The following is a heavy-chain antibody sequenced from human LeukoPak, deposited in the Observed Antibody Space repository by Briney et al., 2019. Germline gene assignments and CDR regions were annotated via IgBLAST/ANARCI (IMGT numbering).Heavy chain of an antibody. D-gene: IGHD1-14*01. V-gene: IGHV4-59*01. CDR2: IHYSGTT. CDR3: ARYNRDNIYVFDY. CDR1: SGSISPSY. J-gene: IGHJ4*02. Sequence: SETLSLTCTVSSGSISPSYWSWIRQPPGKGLEWIGYIHYSGTTNYNPSLKSRVTMSVDTPKNQFSLKLNSVTAADTAVYYCARYNRDNIYVFDYWGQGTLVTVSS.